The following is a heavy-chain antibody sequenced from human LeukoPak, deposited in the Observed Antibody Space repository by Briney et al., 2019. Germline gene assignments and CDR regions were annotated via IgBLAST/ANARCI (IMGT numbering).Heavy chain of an antibody. D-gene: IGHD1-26*01. CDR3: ASNSVGAGDY. J-gene: IGHJ4*02. V-gene: IGHV3-21*01. Sequence: GGSLRLTCAASGFTFSSYSMNWVRQAPGKGLEWVSSISSSSSYIYYADSVKGRFTISRDNAKNSLYLQMNSLRAEDTAVYYCASNSVGAGDYWGQGTLVTVSS. CDR1: GFTFSSYS. CDR2: ISSSSSYI.